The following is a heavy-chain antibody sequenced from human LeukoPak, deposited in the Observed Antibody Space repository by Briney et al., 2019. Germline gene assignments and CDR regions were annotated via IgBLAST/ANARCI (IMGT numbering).Heavy chain of an antibody. CDR3: ARVGARIAAADY. J-gene: IGHJ4*02. CDR1: GFTFSSYA. CDR2: ISSSSSYI. V-gene: IGHV3-21*01. Sequence: GGSLRLSCAASGFTFSSYAMSWVRQAPGKGLEWVSSISSSSSYIYYADSVKGRFTISRDNAKNSLYLQMNSLRAEDTAVYYCARVGARIAAADYWGQGTLVTVSS. D-gene: IGHD6-13*01.